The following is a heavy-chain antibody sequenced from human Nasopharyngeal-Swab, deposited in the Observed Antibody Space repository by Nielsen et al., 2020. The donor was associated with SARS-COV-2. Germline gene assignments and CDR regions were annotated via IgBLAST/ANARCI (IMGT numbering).Heavy chain of an antibody. J-gene: IGHJ4*02. CDR1: GFTFSTA. CDR2: IGGSGVKI. D-gene: IGHD7-27*01. V-gene: IGHV3-23*01. Sequence: GESLKISCAATGFTFSTAMSWVRKAPGKGLECVSGIGGSGVKIYYAESVKGRFTISRDNSKNTLYLQMNSLRAEDTAVYYCAREYGTNWQHHFDYWGQGIPVTVSS. CDR3: AREYGTNWQHHFDY.